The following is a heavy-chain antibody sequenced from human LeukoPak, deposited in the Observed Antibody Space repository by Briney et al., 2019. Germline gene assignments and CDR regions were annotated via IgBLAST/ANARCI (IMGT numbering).Heavy chain of an antibody. J-gene: IGHJ4*02. V-gene: IGHV3-23*01. CDR2: IGNNGGGI. D-gene: IGHD7-27*01. Sequence: GGSLRLSCAAPGFTFSTYTMYWVRHPPGKRLEWVSIIGNNGGGIHYADSVRGRFTISRDNSKNAFYLQMNSLRVEDTAVYYCAIDPNWGTHSWGQGVLVTVSS. CDR3: AIDPNWGTHS. CDR1: GFTFSTYT.